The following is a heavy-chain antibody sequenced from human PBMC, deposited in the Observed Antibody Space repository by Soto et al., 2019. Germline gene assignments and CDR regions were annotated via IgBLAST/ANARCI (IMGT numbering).Heavy chain of an antibody. Sequence: EVQLLESGGGLVQPGGSLRLSCAASGFTFSSYAMSWVRQVPGKGLEWVSSISGSGGTTYYADSVKGRFTISSDNSKNTLYLQMNRLRAEDTAEYYCARGYTNIDYWGQGTLVTVSS. V-gene: IGHV3-23*01. J-gene: IGHJ4*02. CDR2: ISGSGGTT. D-gene: IGHD5-18*01. CDR1: GFTFSSYA. CDR3: ARGYTNIDY.